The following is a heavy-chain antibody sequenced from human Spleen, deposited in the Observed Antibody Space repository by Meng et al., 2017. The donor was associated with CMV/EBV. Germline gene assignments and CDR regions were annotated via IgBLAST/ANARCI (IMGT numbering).Heavy chain of an antibody. CDR1: GGSISSYY. CDR2: IYYSGST. V-gene: IGHV4-59*01. D-gene: IGHD2-2*01. CDR3: ARTRPAAMRDAFDI. Sequence: SETLSLTCTVSGGSISSYYWSWIRQPPGKGLEWIGYIYYSGSTNYNPSLKSRVTISVDTSKNQFPLKLSSVTAADTAVYYCARTRPAAMRDAFDIWGQGTMVTVSS. J-gene: IGHJ3*02.